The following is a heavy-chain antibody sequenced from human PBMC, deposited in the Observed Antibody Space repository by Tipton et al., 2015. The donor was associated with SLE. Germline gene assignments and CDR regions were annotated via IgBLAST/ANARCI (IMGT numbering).Heavy chain of an antibody. D-gene: IGHD3-22*01. CDR1: GGSISSSSYY. V-gene: IGHV4-61*05. Sequence: TLSLTCTVSGGSISSSSYYWGWIRQPPGKGLEWIGYIYTSGSTNYNPSLKSRVTISVDTSKNQFSLKLSSVTAADTAVYYCAKASSMIVVVIDPLDYWGQGTLVTVSS. CDR3: AKASSMIVVVIDPLDY. J-gene: IGHJ4*02. CDR2: IYTSGST.